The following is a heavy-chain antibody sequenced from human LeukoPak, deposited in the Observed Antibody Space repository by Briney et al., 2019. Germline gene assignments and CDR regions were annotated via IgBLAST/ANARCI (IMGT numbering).Heavy chain of an antibody. CDR3: ATDGRSSGWYGFDY. CDR1: GFXVSSNY. D-gene: IGHD6-19*01. J-gene: IGHJ4*02. V-gene: IGHV3-66*01. CDR2: IYSGGST. Sequence: GGSLRLSCAASGFXVSSNYISWVREAPGKGPEWVSVIYSGGSTYYADSVKGRFTISRDNSENTLYLQMNSLRAEDTAVYYCATDGRSSGWYGFDYWGLGTLVTVSS.